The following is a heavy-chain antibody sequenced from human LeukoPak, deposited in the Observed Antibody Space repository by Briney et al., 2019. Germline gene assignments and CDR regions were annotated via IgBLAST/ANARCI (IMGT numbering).Heavy chain of an antibody. D-gene: IGHD3-10*01. J-gene: IGHJ4*02. CDR2: INPNSGGT. Sequence: EASVKVSCKASGYTFTGYYMHWVRQAPGQGLEWMGWINPNSGGTYFALNFEARVTLTRDTSINTAYMEMRGLTSDDTAVYYCAKSQYSFASGSSKALFDYWGQGTLVTVSS. CDR1: GYTFTGYY. CDR3: AKSQYSFASGSSKALFDY. V-gene: IGHV1-2*02.